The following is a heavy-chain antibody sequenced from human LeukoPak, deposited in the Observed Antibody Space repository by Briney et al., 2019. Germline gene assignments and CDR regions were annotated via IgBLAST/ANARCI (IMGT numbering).Heavy chain of an antibody. V-gene: IGHV1-2*02. CDR1: GYTFTGYY. CDR2: INPNSGGA. Sequence: ASVKVSCKASGYTFTGYYMHWVRQAPGQGLEWMGWINPNSGGANYAQKFQGRVTMIRDTSISTAYMELSRLRSDDTAVYYCARAGQHGGVFDYWGQGTLVTVSS. CDR3: ARAGQHGGVFDY. J-gene: IGHJ4*02. D-gene: IGHD3-10*01.